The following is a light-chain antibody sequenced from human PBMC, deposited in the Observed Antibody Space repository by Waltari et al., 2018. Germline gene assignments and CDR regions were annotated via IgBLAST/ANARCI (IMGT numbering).Light chain of an antibody. CDR3: SSYASRTSVAI. J-gene: IGLJ2*01. CDR1: NSDLGSYNL. CDR2: EVT. Sequence: QSALTQPASVSGSPGQSITISCTGTNSDLGSYNLVSWYQQHPGRAPKLVIHEVTKPPSGISDRVSGSKSGNMASLTISGLQAEDEADYYCSSYASRTSVAIFGGGTKLTVL. V-gene: IGLV2-23*02.